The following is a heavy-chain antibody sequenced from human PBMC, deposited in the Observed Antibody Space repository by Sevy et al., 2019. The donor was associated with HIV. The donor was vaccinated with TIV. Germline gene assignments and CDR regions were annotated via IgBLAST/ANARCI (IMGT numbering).Heavy chain of an antibody. D-gene: IGHD2-15*01. CDR1: GYTFTSYY. CDR2: INPSGGST. Sequence: ASVKVSCKASGYTFTSYYMHWVRQAPGQGLELMGIINPSGGSTSYAQKFQGRVTMTRDTSTSTVYMELSSLRSEDTAVYYCARGLAKAATEDYFDYWGQGTLVTVSS. V-gene: IGHV1-46*01. J-gene: IGHJ4*02. CDR3: ARGLAKAATEDYFDY.